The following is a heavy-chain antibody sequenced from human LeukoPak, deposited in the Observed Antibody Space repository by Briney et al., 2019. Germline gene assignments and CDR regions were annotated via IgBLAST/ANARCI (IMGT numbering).Heavy chain of an antibody. D-gene: IGHD6-19*01. CDR1: GFTVSSNY. V-gene: IGHV3-66*01. CDR3: ARVPNYSSGWYGIDY. CDR2: IYSGGST. J-gene: IGHJ4*02. Sequence: PGGSLRLSCAASGFTVSSNYMSWVRQAPGKGLEWVSVIYSGGSTYYADSVKGRFTISRDNSKNTLYLQMNSLRAEDTAVYYCARVPNYSSGWYGIDYWGQGTLVTVSS.